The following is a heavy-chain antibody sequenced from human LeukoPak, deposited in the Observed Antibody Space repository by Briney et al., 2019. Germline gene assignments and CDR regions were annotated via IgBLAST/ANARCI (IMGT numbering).Heavy chain of an antibody. CDR3: ADLQRYYYDSSGYSTVNAFDI. V-gene: IGHV4-4*07. D-gene: IGHD3-22*01. CDR2: ISTSGST. J-gene: IGHJ3*02. Sequence: PSETLSLTCTVSGGSISSYYCSWIRQPAGKGLEWIGRISTSGSTYYNPSLKSRVTISVDTSKNQFSLKLSSVTAADTAVYYCADLQRYYYDSSGYSTVNAFDIWGQGTMVTVSS. CDR1: GGSISSYY.